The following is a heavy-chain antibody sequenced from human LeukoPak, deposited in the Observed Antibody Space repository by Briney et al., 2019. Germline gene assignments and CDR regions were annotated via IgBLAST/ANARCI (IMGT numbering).Heavy chain of an antibody. CDR2: ISGSGGST. V-gene: IGHV3-23*01. CDR1: GFTFSSYA. J-gene: IGHJ4*02. D-gene: IGHD5-18*01. CDR3: AKDRMGIQLWLLFDY. Sequence: GGSLRLSCAASGFTFSSYAMSWVRQAPGKGLEWISAISGSGGSTYYADSVKGRFTISRDNSKNTLYLQMNSLRAEDTAVYYCAKDRMGIQLWLLFDYWGQGTLVTVSS.